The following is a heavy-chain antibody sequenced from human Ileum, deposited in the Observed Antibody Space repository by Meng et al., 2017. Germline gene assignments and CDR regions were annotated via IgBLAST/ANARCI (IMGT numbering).Heavy chain of an antibody. V-gene: IGHV4-61*08. J-gene: IGHJ4*02. CDR1: GGSVSTREYQ. CDR3: ARDHWGSLDY. D-gene: IGHD7-27*01. Sequence: QVRLQESGPGLGMPSEPLLRILTVSGGSVSTREYQWGWIRQPPGKGLEWIGYAGTNYNPSLKSRVTISVDTSKRQFSLKLTSVTAADTAVYYCARDHWGSLDYWGQGILVTVSS. CDR2: AGT.